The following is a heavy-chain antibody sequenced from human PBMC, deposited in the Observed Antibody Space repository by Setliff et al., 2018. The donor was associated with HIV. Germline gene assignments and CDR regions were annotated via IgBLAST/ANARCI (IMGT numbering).Heavy chain of an antibody. D-gene: IGHD4-17*01. CDR3: AREQTTETTMGFAFDI. CDR1: GGSISSSSYY. Sequence: SETLSLTCTVSGGSISSSSYYWGWIRQPPGKGLEWLGTIYYSGTTYYNPSLKSRVTISVDTSKNQFSLRPNSVTAADTAVYYCAREQTTETTMGFAFDIWGQGTVVTVSS. CDR2: IYYSGTT. J-gene: IGHJ3*02. V-gene: IGHV4-39*07.